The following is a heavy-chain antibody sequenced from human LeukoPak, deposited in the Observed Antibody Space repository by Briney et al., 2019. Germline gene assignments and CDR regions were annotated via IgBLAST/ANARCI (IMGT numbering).Heavy chain of an antibody. CDR2: ISYDGSNK. D-gene: IGHD6-19*01. CDR3: AKDDESSSGSMARTFDY. Sequence: GGSLRLSRAASGFTFSSYAMHWVRQAPGKGLEWVAVISYDGSNKYYADSVKGRFTISRDNSKNTLYLQMNSLRAEDTAVYYCAKDDESSSGSMARTFDYWGQGTLVTVSS. CDR1: GFTFSSYA. V-gene: IGHV3-30-3*01. J-gene: IGHJ4*02.